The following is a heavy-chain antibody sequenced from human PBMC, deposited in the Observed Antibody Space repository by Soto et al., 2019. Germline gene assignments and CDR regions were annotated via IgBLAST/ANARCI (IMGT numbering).Heavy chain of an antibody. CDR2: IRPDGGEI. V-gene: IGHV3-7*05. CDR3: ARAGYCSSTRCSDFDY. J-gene: IGHJ4*02. Sequence: GGSLRLSCAASGFTFSSCWMTWVRQAPGKGLEWVAHIRPDGGEIGYVDSVKGRFSISRDNAKNSLYLHMNSLRAEDTAVYYCARAGYCSSTRCSDFDYWGQGTLVTVSS. D-gene: IGHD2-2*01. CDR1: GFTFSSCW.